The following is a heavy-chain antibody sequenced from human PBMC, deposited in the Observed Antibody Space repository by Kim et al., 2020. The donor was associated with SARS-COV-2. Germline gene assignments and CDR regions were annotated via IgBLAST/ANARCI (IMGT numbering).Heavy chain of an antibody. J-gene: IGHJ6*02. V-gene: IGHV1-69*13. CDR1: GGTFSSYA. CDR3: ARDPTVRQDYYYYGMDV. CDR2: IIPIFGTA. D-gene: IGHD4-17*01. Sequence: SVKVSCKASGGTFSSYAISWVRQAPGQGLEWMGGIIPIFGTANYAQKFQGRVTITADESTSTAYMELSSLRSEDTAVYYCARDPTVRQDYYYYGMDVWGQGTTVTVSS.